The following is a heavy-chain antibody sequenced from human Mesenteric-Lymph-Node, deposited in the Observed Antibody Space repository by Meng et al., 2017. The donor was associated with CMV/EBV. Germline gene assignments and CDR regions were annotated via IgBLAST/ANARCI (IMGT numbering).Heavy chain of an antibody. Sequence: ASVKVPCKASGYTLSGYYVHWVRQAPGQGLEWMAWIDPNSGGTNYAQKFQGRVSVTRERSINTAYMELSRLTSDDTAVYYCARDDYNSGTYIDLWGQGTLVTVSS. V-gene: IGHV1-2*02. D-gene: IGHD3-10*01. J-gene: IGHJ4*02. CDR2: IDPNSGGT. CDR3: ARDDYNSGTYIDL. CDR1: GYTLSGYY.